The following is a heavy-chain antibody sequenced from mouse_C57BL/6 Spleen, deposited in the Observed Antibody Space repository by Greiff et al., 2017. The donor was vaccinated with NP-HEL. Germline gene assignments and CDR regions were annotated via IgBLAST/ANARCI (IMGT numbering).Heavy chain of an antibody. D-gene: IGHD6-5*01. V-gene: IGHV1-15*01. CDR2: IDPETGGT. Sequence: VQLQQSGAELVRPGASVTLSCKASGYTFTDYEMHWVKQTPVHGLEWIGAIDPETGGTAYNQKFKGKAILTADKSSSTAYMELRSLTSEDSAVYYCTRSYPVAYWGQGTLVTVSA. CDR3: TRSYPVAY. CDR1: GYTFTDYE. J-gene: IGHJ3*01.